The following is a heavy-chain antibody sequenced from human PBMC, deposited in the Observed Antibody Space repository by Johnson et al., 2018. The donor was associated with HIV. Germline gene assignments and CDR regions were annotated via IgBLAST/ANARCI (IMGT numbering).Heavy chain of an antibody. CDR2: ISSSGSTI. CDR1: GFTFSDYY. V-gene: IGHV3-11*01. CDR3: AKVAYVATARASAFDI. J-gene: IGHJ3*02. D-gene: IGHD3-16*01. Sequence: QVQLVEPGGGLVKPGGSLRLSCAASGFTFSDYYMSWIRQAPGKGLEWVSYISSSGSTIYYADSVQGRFTISRDNSKNTPYLQMDSLRAEDTAFYYCAKVAYVATARASAFDIWGQGTMVIVSS.